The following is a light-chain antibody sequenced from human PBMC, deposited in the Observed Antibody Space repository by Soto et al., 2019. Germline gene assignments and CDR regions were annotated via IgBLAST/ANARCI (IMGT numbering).Light chain of an antibody. CDR1: QSLGIY. J-gene: IGKJ1*01. V-gene: IGKV3-11*01. Sequence: EIVLTQSPATLSLSPVERATLSCRASQSLGIYLAWYQQKLGQAPRLLIYDASNRATGIPARFSGSGSGTDFTLTITSLEPEDSAVYFCQHRSDSWTFGQGTKVDIK. CDR3: QHRSDSWT. CDR2: DAS.